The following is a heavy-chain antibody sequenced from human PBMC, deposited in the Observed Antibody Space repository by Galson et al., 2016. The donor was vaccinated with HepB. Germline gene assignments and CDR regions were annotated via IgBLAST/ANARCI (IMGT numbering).Heavy chain of an antibody. D-gene: IGHD3-3*01. Sequence: SVKVSCKASGDTFSSYAMNWVRQAPGQGLEWVGEIIPIFGTPKFAQKFQGRLTLTADESTSTAYMELSSLRSEDTAVYYCARRFYDSFAYFYGLDVWGQGTTVTVSS. CDR3: ARRFYDSFAYFYGLDV. J-gene: IGHJ6*02. CDR1: GDTFSSYA. V-gene: IGHV1-69*13. CDR2: IIPIFGTP.